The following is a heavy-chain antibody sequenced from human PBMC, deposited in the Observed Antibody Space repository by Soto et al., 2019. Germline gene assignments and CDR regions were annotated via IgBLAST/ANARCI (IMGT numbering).Heavy chain of an antibody. CDR2: IIPIFGTA. CDR1: GGTFSSYA. J-gene: IGHJ6*02. CDR3: ARDLGDYRCNNGVCYTRYSDYYGMDV. V-gene: IGHV1-69*06. D-gene: IGHD2-8*01. Sequence: SVKVSCKASGGTFSSYAISWVRQAPGQGLEWMGGIIPIFGTANYAQKFQGRVTITADKSTSTAYMELSSLRSEDTAVYYCARDLGDYRCNNGVCYTRYSDYYGMDVWGQGTKVTVS.